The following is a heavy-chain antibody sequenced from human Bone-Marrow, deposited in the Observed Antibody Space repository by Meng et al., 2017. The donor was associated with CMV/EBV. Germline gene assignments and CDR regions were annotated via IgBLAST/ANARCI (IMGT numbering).Heavy chain of an antibody. CDR2: IIPILGIA. CDR3: ARVQPTVVTQGDDAFDI. Sequence: SVKVSCKASGGTFSSYAISWVRQAPGQGLEWMGRIIPILGIANYAQKFQGRVTITADKSTSTAYMELSSLRSEDTAVYYCARVQPTVVTQGDDAFDIWGQGTMVTVSS. D-gene: IGHD4-23*01. V-gene: IGHV1-69*04. CDR1: GGTFSSYA. J-gene: IGHJ3*02.